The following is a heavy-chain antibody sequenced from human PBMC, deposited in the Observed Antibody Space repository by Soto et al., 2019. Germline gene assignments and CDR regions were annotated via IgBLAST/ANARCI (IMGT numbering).Heavy chain of an antibody. V-gene: IGHV1-2*02. J-gene: IGHJ4*02. D-gene: IGHD1-1*01. CDR1: GYTFSDYY. CDR2: INPNSGGT. Sequence: SVKVSCKASGYTFSDYYIHWVRQAPGKGLEWMGWINPNSGGTKYAPKFQGGVPMTRDTSITTAYIELSRLRSGDPAVYYCAREPATAKPEGVDFWGQGTLVTVSS. CDR3: AREPATAKPEGVDF.